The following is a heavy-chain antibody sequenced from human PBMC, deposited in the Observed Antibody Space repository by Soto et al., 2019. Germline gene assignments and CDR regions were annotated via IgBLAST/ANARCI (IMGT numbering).Heavy chain of an antibody. D-gene: IGHD1-1*01. CDR2: IYYAGST. Sequence: QVQLQESGPGLVKSSQTLSLTCSVSGGSISRSVYYWTWLRQHPGKCLEWIGHIYYAGSTYSNPSLKSRLSMSLDTSINQSSLKVSSVTAADTAVYYCARGLTTLYYFDSWGQGTLVSVSS. CDR3: ARGLTTLYYFDS. V-gene: IGHV4-31*03. J-gene: IGHJ4*02. CDR1: GGSISRSVYY.